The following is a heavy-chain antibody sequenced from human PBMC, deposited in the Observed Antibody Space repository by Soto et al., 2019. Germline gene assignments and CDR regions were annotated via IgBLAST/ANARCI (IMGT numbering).Heavy chain of an antibody. D-gene: IGHD6-19*01. Sequence: EVPLLESGGGLVQPGGSLRLSCAASGFTFSSFAMSWVRQAPGKGLGWVSTISGGGVNTYYPDSVKGRFTISRDNSKNTLYIQMNGLRAEDTAVYYCTKPSSGWAVSFDYWGQGALVTVSS. CDR3: TKPSSGWAVSFDY. CDR1: GFTFSSFA. CDR2: ISGGGVNT. V-gene: IGHV3-23*01. J-gene: IGHJ4*02.